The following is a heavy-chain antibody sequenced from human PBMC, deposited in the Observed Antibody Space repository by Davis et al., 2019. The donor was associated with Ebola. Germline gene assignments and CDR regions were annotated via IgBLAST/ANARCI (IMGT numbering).Heavy chain of an antibody. CDR3: ARDSVREHYYYYGMDV. CDR2: IWYDGSNK. CDR1: GFTFSSYG. V-gene: IGHV3-33*01. J-gene: IGHJ6*02. D-gene: IGHD3-10*01. Sequence: GESLKISCAASGFTFSSYGMHWVRQAPGKGLEWVAVIWYDGSNKYYADSVTGRFTISRDNSKNTLYLQMNSLRAEDTAVYYCARDSVREHYYYYGMDVWGQGTTVTVSS.